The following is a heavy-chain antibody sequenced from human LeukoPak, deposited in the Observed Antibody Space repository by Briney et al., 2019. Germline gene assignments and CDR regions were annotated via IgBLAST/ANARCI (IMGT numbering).Heavy chain of an antibody. CDR2: IIPIFGTA. V-gene: IGHV1-69*01. J-gene: IGHJ4*02. CDR3: AHYYYGSGSRLGY. D-gene: IGHD3-10*01. Sequence: SVKVSCKASGGTFSSYAISWVRQAPGQGLEWMGGIIPIFGTANYAQKFQGRVTITADESTSTAYMGLSSLRSEDTAVYYCAHYYYGSGSRLGYWGQGTLVTVSS. CDR1: GGTFSSYA.